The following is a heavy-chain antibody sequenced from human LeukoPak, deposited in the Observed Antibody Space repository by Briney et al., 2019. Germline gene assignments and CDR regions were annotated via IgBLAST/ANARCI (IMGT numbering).Heavy chain of an antibody. Sequence: TSETLSLTCTVSGGSISSSSYYWGWIRQPPGKGLEWIGSIYYSGSTYYNPSLKSRVTISVDTSKNQFSLKLSSVTAADTAVYYCASRHIKQWLAIDYWGQGTLVTVSS. D-gene: IGHD6-19*01. CDR1: GGSISSSSYY. CDR3: ASRHIKQWLAIDY. CDR2: IYYSGST. J-gene: IGHJ4*02. V-gene: IGHV4-39*01.